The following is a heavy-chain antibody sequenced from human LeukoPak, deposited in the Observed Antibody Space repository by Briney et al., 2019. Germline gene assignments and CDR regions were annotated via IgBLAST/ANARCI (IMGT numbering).Heavy chain of an antibody. CDR1: GLTFNTYG. J-gene: IGHJ6*02. Sequence: PGGSLRLSCAASGLTFNTYGMHWVRQAPGKGLEWVAVISYDGSNKYYADSVKGRFTISRDNSKNTLYLQMNSLRAEDTAVYYCARDRGRYYGSGSYYYYYGMDVWGQGTTVTVSS. V-gene: IGHV3-30*03. CDR3: ARDRGRYYGSGSYYYYYGMDV. D-gene: IGHD3-10*01. CDR2: ISYDGSNK.